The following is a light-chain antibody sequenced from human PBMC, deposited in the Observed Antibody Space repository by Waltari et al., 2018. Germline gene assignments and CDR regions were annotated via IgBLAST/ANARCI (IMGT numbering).Light chain of an antibody. V-gene: IGKV6-21*02. CDR2: YAS. CDR1: QTIGSS. Sequence: IVLTQSPAFRSVTLKDKVTTTCQASQTIGSSLHWFQQKPDQSPKLLIKYASQSISGVPSRFSGSGFGTDFTLTINSLEAEDAATYYCQQSSSFPLTFGGGTKVEIK. CDR3: QQSSSFPLT. J-gene: IGKJ4*01.